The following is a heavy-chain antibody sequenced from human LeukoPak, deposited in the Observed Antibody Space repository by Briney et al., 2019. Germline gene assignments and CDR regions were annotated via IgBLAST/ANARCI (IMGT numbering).Heavy chain of an antibody. V-gene: IGHV1-69*05. Sequence: GASVKVSCKASGGTFSSYAISWVRQAPGQGLEWMGGIIPIFGTANYAQKFQGRVTITTDESTSTAYMELSSLRSEDTAVYYCARVGLYSSSSISHYYYYMDVWGKGTTVTVSS. J-gene: IGHJ6*03. CDR1: GGTFSSYA. CDR3: ARVGLYSSSSISHYYYYMDV. D-gene: IGHD6-6*01. CDR2: IIPIFGTA.